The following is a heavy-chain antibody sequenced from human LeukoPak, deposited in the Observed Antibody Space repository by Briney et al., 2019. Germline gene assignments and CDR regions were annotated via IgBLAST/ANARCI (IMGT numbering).Heavy chain of an antibody. D-gene: IGHD2-15*01. Sequence: GGSLRLSCAASGFTFSDYYMSWIRQAPGKGLEWVSYISSSGSTIYYADSVKGRFTISRDNAKNSLYLQMNSLRAGDTAVYYCARVGRGWVAAPEKTFDYWGQGTLVTVSS. CDR1: GFTFSDYY. V-gene: IGHV3-11*01. CDR3: ARVGRGWVAAPEKTFDY. CDR2: ISSSGSTI. J-gene: IGHJ4*02.